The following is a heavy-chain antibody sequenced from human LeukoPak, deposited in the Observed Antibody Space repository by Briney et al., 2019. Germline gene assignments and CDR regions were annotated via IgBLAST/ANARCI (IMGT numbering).Heavy chain of an antibody. J-gene: IGHJ4*02. D-gene: IGHD2-15*01. CDR3: ARRSRYCSGGRCYGYFDY. CDR1: GGSISSYY. Sequence: SETLSLTCTVSGGSISSYYWSWIRQPAGKGLEWIGRIYTSGSTNYNPSLKSRVTMSVDTSKNQFSLKLSSVTAADTAVYYCARRSRYCSGGRCYGYFDYWGQGTLVTVSS. CDR2: IYTSGST. V-gene: IGHV4-4*07.